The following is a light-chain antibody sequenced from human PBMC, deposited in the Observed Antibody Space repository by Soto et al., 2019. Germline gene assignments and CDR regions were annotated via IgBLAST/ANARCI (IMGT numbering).Light chain of an antibody. Sequence: QSVLAQPASVSGSPGQSITISCTGTSSDVGSYDLVSWYQHHPGKATKLMIYEVSKRPSGVSNRFSGSKSDNTASLTISGLQAEDEADYYCCSFAGSSTYVFGTGTKVTVL. V-gene: IGLV2-23*02. CDR1: SSDVGSYDL. CDR3: CSFAGSSTYV. J-gene: IGLJ1*01. CDR2: EVS.